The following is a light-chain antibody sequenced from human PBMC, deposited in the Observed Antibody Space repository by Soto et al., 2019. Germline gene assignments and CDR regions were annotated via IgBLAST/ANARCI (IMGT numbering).Light chain of an antibody. CDR2: EVR. CDR3: SSYTTSTTWI. J-gene: IGLJ2*01. Sequence: QSALTQPASVSGSPGQSITISCTGSSSDVGDNDYVSWYQQHPGRAPRLMIHEVRNRPSGVSNRFSGSKSANTASLTISGLQAEDEADYYCSSYTTSTTWIFGGGTKVTVL. CDR1: SSDVGDNDY. V-gene: IGLV2-14*01.